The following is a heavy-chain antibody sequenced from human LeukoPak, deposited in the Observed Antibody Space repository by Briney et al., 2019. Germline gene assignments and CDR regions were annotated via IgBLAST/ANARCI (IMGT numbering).Heavy chain of an antibody. CDR1: GASISSYY. Sequence: PPETLSLTCTVSGASISSYYWSWIRQPPGKGLEWIGFIYTSGSTNYNPSLKSRVTISVDTSKNQFTSKNQFSLKLTSVTAADTAVYYCARHYSGSYSPFDYWGQGTLVTVSS. CDR2: IYTSGST. D-gene: IGHD1-26*01. CDR3: ARHYSGSYSPFDY. V-gene: IGHV4-4*09. J-gene: IGHJ4*02.